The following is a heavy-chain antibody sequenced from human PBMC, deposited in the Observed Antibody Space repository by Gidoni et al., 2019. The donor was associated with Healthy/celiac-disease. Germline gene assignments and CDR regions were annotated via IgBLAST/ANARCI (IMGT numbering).Heavy chain of an antibody. V-gene: IGHV4-61*02. J-gene: IGHJ6*02. CDR2: IYTSGST. CDR1: GGPISSGSYY. Sequence: QVQLQESGPGLVKPSQTLSLTCTVSGGPISSGSYYWSWIRQPAGKGLEWIGRIYTSGSTNYNPSLKSRVTMSVDTSKNQFSLKLSSVTAADTAVYYCARSHLNYYYYGMDVWGQGTTVTVSS. CDR3: ARSHLNYYYYGMDV.